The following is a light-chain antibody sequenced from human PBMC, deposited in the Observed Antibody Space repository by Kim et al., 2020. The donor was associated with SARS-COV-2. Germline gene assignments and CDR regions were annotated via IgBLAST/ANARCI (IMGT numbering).Light chain of an antibody. CDR3: QQYSNYPYT. V-gene: IGKV1-5*03. J-gene: IGKJ2*01. CDR2: TTS. Sequence: ASVGDNVTITCRASQNVYTWLAWYQQKPGKAPRVVIYTTSILESGVPSTFSGSGSGTEFSLTISGLQPDDFATYYCQQYSNYPYTFGQGTKVDIK. CDR1: QNVYTW.